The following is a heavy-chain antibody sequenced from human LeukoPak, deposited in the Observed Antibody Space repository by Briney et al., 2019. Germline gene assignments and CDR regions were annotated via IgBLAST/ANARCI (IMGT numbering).Heavy chain of an antibody. V-gene: IGHV1-8*02. J-gene: IGHJ3*02. CDR3: ARGLLGYYYDSSGYYLPDAFDI. D-gene: IGHD3-22*01. Sequence: ASVKVSCKASGYTFVNYGINWVRQAPGQGLEWMGWMNPNSGNTGYAQKFQGRVTMTRNTSISTAYMELSSLRFEDTAVYYCARGLLGYYYDSSGYYLPDAFDIWGQGTMVTVSS. CDR1: GYTFVNYG. CDR2: MNPNSGNT.